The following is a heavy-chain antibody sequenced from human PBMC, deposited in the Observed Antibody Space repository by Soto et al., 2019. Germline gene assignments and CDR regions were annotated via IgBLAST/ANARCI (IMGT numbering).Heavy chain of an antibody. CDR3: AKDLAYCSSTSCSGGAFDI. CDR2: ISWNSGSI. Sequence: PGGSLRLSCAASGFTFDDYAMRWVRQAPGKGLEWVSGISWNSGSIGYADSVKGRFTISRDNAKNSLYLQMNSLRAEDTALYYCAKDLAYCSSTSCSGGAFDICGQGTMVTV. J-gene: IGHJ3*02. CDR1: GFTFDDYA. D-gene: IGHD2-2*01. V-gene: IGHV3-9*01.